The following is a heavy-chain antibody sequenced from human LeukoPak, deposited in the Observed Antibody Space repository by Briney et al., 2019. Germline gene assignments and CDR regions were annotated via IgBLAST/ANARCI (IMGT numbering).Heavy chain of an antibody. J-gene: IGHJ3*02. D-gene: IGHD3-16*01. CDR2: TCYTSKWYS. Sequence: RSQTLSLTCAISGDTVSSNSATWNWIRQSPSRGLEWLGRTCYTSKWYSDYAVSVKSRITINPDTSKNQFSLQLNSVTPEDTAVYYCARIGHPWGIEDAFDIWGQGTMVTVSS. V-gene: IGHV6-1*01. CDR1: GDTVSSNSAT. CDR3: ARIGHPWGIEDAFDI.